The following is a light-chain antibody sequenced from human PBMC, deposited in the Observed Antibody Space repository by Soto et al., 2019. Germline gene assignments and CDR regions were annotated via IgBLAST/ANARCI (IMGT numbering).Light chain of an antibody. CDR2: EVS. CDR3: SSYAGSNNFV. V-gene: IGLV2-8*01. CDR1: SSDFGGYNY. Sequence: QSALTQPPSASGSPGQTVTISCTGNSSDFGGYNYVPWYQQHPGKAPKLIIYEVSNRPSGVPARFSGSKSGNPASLTVSGLQAEDEADYYCSSYAGSNNFVFGTGTKVTVL. J-gene: IGLJ1*01.